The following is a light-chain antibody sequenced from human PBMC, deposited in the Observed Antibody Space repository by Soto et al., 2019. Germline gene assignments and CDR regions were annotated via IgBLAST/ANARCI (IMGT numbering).Light chain of an antibody. Sequence: EIVLTQSPATLSLSPGERATLSCRASQSISNYVAWYQQKPGQAPRLLIYDASDRATGIPDRFSGSGSGTDFTLTISRLEPEDFAVYYCQQYGSSPPWTFGQGTKVDI. CDR2: DAS. V-gene: IGKV3-20*01. CDR1: QSISNY. J-gene: IGKJ1*01. CDR3: QQYGSSPPWT.